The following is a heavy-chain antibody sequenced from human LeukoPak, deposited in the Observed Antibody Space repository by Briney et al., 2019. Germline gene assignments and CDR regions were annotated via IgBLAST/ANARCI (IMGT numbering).Heavy chain of an antibody. Sequence: GGSLRLSCAASGFTFSSYSMNWVRQAPGKGLEWVSSISSSSSYIYYADSVKGRFTISRDNSKNTLYLVMYSLRVDDTAVYYCAKAVDLATISVDIWGQGTMVTVSS. V-gene: IGHV3-21*04. CDR1: GFTFSSYS. CDR2: ISSSSSYI. D-gene: IGHD5-24*01. J-gene: IGHJ3*02. CDR3: AKAVDLATISVDI.